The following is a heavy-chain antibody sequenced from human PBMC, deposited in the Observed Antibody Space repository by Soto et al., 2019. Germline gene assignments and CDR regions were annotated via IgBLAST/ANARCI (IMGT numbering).Heavy chain of an antibody. CDR2: INPNSGGT. CDR1: GYTFTGYY. V-gene: IGHV1-2*02. CDR3: ASSGSSGYYLTGAFDI. Sequence: ASVKVACKASGYTFTGYYMHWVRLAPGQGLEWMGWINPNSGGTNYAQKFQGRVTMTRDTSISTAYMELSRLRSDDTAVYYCASSGSSGYYLTGAFDIWGQGTMVTVSS. D-gene: IGHD3-22*01. J-gene: IGHJ3*02.